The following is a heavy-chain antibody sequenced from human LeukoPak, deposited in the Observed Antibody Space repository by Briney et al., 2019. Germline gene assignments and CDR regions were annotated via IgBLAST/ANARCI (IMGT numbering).Heavy chain of an antibody. D-gene: IGHD1-20*01. Sequence: ASVKVSCKASGYTFTGYYMHWVRQAPGQGLEWMGRINPNSGGTNYAQKFQGRVTVTRDTSISTAYMELSRLRSDDTAVYYCARDPGITGTEDTFDYWGQGTLVTVSS. CDR1: GYTFTGYY. V-gene: IGHV1-2*06. CDR2: INPNSGGT. CDR3: ARDPGITGTEDTFDY. J-gene: IGHJ4*02.